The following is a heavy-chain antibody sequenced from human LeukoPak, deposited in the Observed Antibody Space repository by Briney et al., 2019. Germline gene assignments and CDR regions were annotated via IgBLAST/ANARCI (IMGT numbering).Heavy chain of an antibody. CDR2: IYSGGST. CDR1: GFTVSSNY. D-gene: IGHD5-18*01. CDR3: ARVYSYGSGDY. J-gene: IGHJ4*02. V-gene: IGHV3-53*01. Sequence: PGGSLRLSCAASGFTVSSNYMSWVRQAPGKGLEWASVIYSGGSTYYADSVKGRFTISRDNSKDTLYLQMNSLRAEDTAVYYCARVYSYGSGDYWGQGTLVTVSS.